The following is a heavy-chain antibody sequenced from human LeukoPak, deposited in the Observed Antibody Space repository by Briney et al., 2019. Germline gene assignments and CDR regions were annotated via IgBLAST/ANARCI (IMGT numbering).Heavy chain of an antibody. V-gene: IGHV4-59*01. CDR2: IYSSGST. Sequence: SETLSLTCTVAGGSIDYYYWSWIRQAPGKGLEWIGYIYSSGSTNYNASLKSRVTISVDASKNEVSLKLRSVTAADTAVYYCARELVVSYDSGSSYVHAFDLWGQGTKITVSS. CDR3: ARELVVSYDSGSSYVHAFDL. D-gene: IGHD3-10*01. J-gene: IGHJ3*01. CDR1: GGSIDYYY.